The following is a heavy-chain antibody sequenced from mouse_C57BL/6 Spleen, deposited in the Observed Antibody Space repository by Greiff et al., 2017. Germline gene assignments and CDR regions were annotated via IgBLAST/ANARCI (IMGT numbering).Heavy chain of an antibody. CDR2: IYPGSGST. Sequence: QAQLQQPGAELVKPGASVKMSCKASGYTFTSYWITWVKQRPGQGLEWVGDIYPGSGSTNYNEKFKSKATLTVDTSSSTAYMQLSSLTSEDSAVYYCARKRYPYWYFDVWGTGTTVTVSS. V-gene: IGHV1-55*01. J-gene: IGHJ1*03. CDR3: ARKRYPYWYFDV. CDR1: GYTFTSYW. D-gene: IGHD1-1*01.